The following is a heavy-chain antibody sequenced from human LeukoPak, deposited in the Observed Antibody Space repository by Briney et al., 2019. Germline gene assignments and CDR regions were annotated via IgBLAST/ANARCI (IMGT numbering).Heavy chain of an antibody. Sequence: SETLSLTCTVSGGSISSGGYSWSWIRQPPGKGLEWIGYIYHSGSTYYNPSLKSRVTISVDRSKNQFSLKLSSVTAADTAVYYCARAVGVVDPNWFDPWGQGTLVTVSS. J-gene: IGHJ5*02. CDR2: IYHSGST. V-gene: IGHV4-30-2*01. CDR3: ARAVGVVDPNWFDP. CDR1: GGSISSGGYS. D-gene: IGHD3-22*01.